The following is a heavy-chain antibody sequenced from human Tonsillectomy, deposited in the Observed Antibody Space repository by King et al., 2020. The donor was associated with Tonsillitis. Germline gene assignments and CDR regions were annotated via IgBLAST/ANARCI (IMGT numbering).Heavy chain of an antibody. J-gene: IGHJ3*01. CDR3: AKPYRDLWSGSSQGGFDV. CDR2: ISYSGGGT. Sequence: VQLVESGGGLVRPGGSLRLSCAASGFTFNSYAMNWVRQAPGKGLEWVSTISYSGGGTYYGDSVMGRFTTSRDNSKNTLSLEMNSLRVEDTAVYYCAKPYRDLWSGSSQGGFDVWGQGTTVTVSS. V-gene: IGHV3-23*04. D-gene: IGHD3-3*01. CDR1: GFTFNSYA.